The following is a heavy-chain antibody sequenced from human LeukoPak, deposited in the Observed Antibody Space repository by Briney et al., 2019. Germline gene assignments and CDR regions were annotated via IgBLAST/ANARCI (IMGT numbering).Heavy chain of an antibody. J-gene: IGHJ4*02. CDR1: GSTFTNHW. V-gene: IGHV5-51*01. D-gene: IGHD3-22*01. CDR2: IYPGDSEI. Sequence: GASLQISCKGSGSTFTNHWINWVRQLPGKGLEWMGLIYPGDSEIRYSPSFQGQVTISADKSISIAYLQWSSLKASDTAMYYCAIQSDSSGYSYWGQGTLVTVCS. CDR3: AIQSDSSGYSY.